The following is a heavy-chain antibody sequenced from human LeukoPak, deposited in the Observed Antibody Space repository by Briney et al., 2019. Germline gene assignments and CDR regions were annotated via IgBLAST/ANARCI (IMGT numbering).Heavy chain of an antibody. D-gene: IGHD2-2*01. CDR3: ARDFLECSRASCLNWFDP. CDR2: IHYSGNT. CDR1: GGSISSHF. Sequence: SETLSLTCTVSGGSISSHFWTWIRQPPGKGLEWIGYIHYSGNTNYNPSLKSRLSISVDTSKNEFSLKLTSVTAADTAVYYWARDFLECSRASCLNWFDPWGQGTLVTVSS. V-gene: IGHV4-59*11. J-gene: IGHJ5*02.